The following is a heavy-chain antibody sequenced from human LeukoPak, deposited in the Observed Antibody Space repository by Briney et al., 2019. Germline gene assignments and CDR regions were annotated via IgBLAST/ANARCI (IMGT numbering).Heavy chain of an antibody. CDR1: GGTFGSYA. CDR2: IIPILGIA. CDR3: AREPEIYAFDI. J-gene: IGHJ3*02. V-gene: IGHV1-69*04. Sequence: GASVKVSCKASGGTFGSYAISWVRQAPGQGLEWMGRIIPILGIANYAQKFQGRVTITADKSTSTAYMELSSLRSEDTAVYYCAREPEIYAFDIWGQGTMVTVSS. D-gene: IGHD1-14*01.